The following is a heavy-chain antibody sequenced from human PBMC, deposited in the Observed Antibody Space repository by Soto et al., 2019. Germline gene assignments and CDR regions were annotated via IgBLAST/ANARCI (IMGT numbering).Heavy chain of an antibody. CDR2: VGVSTNT. Sequence: GGSLRLSCAASGFSVSSHGMTWLRQAPGKGLEWVSSVGVSTNTYYADSVKGRFTISRDNSKNTLFLQMNSLRAEDTAIYYCAKDSSGEYRPTEFDYWGQGTQVTVSS. V-gene: IGHV3-23*01. CDR1: GFSVSSHG. J-gene: IGHJ4*02. CDR3: AKDSSGEYRPTEFDY. D-gene: IGHD1-26*01.